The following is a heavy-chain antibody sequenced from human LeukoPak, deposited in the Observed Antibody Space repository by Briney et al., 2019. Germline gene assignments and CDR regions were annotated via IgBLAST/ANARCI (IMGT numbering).Heavy chain of an antibody. J-gene: IGHJ6*03. D-gene: IGHD3-10*01. CDR2: IYPGDSDT. CDR3: ARHSLKYYYGSGRDYQYYYYYMDV. Sequence: GESLKISCKGSGYNFTDHWIGWVRQMPGKGLEWMGIIYPGDSDTRYSPSFQGQVTISADKSISTAYLQWSSLKASDTAMYYCARHSLKYYYGSGRDYQYYYYYMDVWGKGTTVTVSS. V-gene: IGHV5-51*01. CDR1: GYNFTDHW.